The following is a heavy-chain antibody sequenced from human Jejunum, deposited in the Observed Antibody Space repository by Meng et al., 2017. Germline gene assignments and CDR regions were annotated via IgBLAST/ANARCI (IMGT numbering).Heavy chain of an antibody. Sequence: EGNGLGSGGGLVQPGGSLGLSWEASGFLFGSYSMSWVRQAPGKGLEWVSGLSGSSTNTYSADSVKGRFTISRDNSKNTLYLQMNNLRVDDTAVYYCAKTFMIRGSTWGYFDVWGRGTLVTVSS. CDR1: GFLFGSYS. CDR3: AKTFMIRGSTWGYFDV. J-gene: IGHJ4*02. CDR2: LSGSSTNT. D-gene: IGHD3-10*01. V-gene: IGHV3-23*01.